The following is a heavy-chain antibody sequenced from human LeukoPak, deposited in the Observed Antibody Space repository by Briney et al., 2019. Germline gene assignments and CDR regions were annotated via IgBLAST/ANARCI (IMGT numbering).Heavy chain of an antibody. D-gene: IGHD1-26*01. CDR1: GFTFSNYA. CDR3: TKGVDSGSYYLAYFDY. Sequence: GGSLRLSCAASGFTFSNYAMNWVRQAPGKGLEWVSIISGSGDSTYYADSMKGRFTISRDISKNTLYLQMNSLRAEDTAVYYCTKGVDSGSYYLAYFDYWGQGTLVTVSS. CDR2: ISGSGDST. V-gene: IGHV3-23*01. J-gene: IGHJ4*02.